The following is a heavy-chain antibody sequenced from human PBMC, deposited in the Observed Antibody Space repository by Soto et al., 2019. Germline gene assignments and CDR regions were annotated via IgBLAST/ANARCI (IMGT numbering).Heavy chain of an antibody. D-gene: IGHD3-16*01. CDR1: GFTFSSYW. J-gene: IGHJ6*02. CDR3: ARGPFYVDV. V-gene: IGHV3-74*01. CDR2: INSAGTST. Sequence: GGSLRLSCAASGFTFSSYWMHWVRQAPGKGLVWVSRINSAGTSTYYADSVQGRFTISRDNAKNTLYLQMNSLRAEDTALYYCARGPFYVDVWGQGTAVTVAS.